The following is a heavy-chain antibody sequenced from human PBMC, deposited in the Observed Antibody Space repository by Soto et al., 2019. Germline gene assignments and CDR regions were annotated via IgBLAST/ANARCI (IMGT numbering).Heavy chain of an antibody. CDR3: ARASTYYDILTGYPKPYHFDY. D-gene: IGHD3-9*01. J-gene: IGHJ4*02. V-gene: IGHV4-59*01. Sequence: PSETLSLSCTVSGGSISSYYWNWIRRPPGKGLEWIGYISYSGNTNYNPSLKSRVTVSVDTSRNQFSLKLNSVTAADTAVYYCARASTYYDILTGYPKPYHFDYWGQGTLVTVSS. CDR1: GGSISSYY. CDR2: ISYSGNT.